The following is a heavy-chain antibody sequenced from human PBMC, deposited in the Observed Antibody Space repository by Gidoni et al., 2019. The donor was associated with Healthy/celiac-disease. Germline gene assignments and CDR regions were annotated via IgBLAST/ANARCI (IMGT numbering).Heavy chain of an antibody. J-gene: IGHJ2*01. CDR1: GFTFSSYW. V-gene: IGHV3-7*01. CDR3: AREGARGSGWYGGWYFDL. Sequence: GGGLVQPGGSLRLSCAASGFTFSSYWMSWVRQAPGKGLGWVANIKQDGSEKYYVDSVKGRFTISRDNAKNSLYLQMNGLGAGDTAVYYCAREGARGSGWYGGWYFDLWGRGSLVTVFS. CDR2: IKQDGSEK. D-gene: IGHD6-19*01.